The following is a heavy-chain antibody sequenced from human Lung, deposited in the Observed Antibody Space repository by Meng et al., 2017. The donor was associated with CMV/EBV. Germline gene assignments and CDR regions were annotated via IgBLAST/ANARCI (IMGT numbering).Heavy chain of an antibody. V-gene: IGHV1-69*05. D-gene: IGHD3-16*01. CDR3: ARGPGELYYFDY. CDR1: GANFSSYA. J-gene: IGHJ4*02. Sequence: KASGANFSSYAISWVRQAPGQGLEWMGGIIPIFGTANYAQKFQGRVTITTDESTSTAYMELSSLRSEDTAVYYCARGPGELYYFDYWGQGTLVTVSS. CDR2: IIPIFGTA.